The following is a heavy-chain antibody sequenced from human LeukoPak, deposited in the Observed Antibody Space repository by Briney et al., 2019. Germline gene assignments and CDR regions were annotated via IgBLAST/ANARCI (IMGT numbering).Heavy chain of an antibody. CDR1: GYIFTIFH. D-gene: IGHD5-12*01. V-gene: IGHV1-46*01. J-gene: IGHJ3*02. CDR2: INPSDGST. CDR3: ARESTFRLLRNVSDI. Sequence: ASVKVSCKASGYIFTIFHIHWVRQAPGQGLEWMGMINPSDGSTNYAQKFQGRVTMTSDMSTSTVAMDLSSLRSDDTAVYYCARESTFRLLRNVSDIWGQGTMVTVSS.